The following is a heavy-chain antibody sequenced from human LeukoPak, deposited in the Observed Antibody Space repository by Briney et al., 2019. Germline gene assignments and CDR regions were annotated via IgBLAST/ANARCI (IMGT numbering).Heavy chain of an antibody. CDR2: INHSGST. CDR1: GGSFSGYY. J-gene: IGHJ4*02. V-gene: IGHV4-34*01. CDR3: ARANSSGFDY. D-gene: IGHD6-19*01. Sequence: SETLSVTCAVYGGSFSGYYWSWIRQPPGKGLEWIGEINHSGSTNYNPSLKSRVTISVDTSKNQFSLKLSSVTAADTAVYYCARANSSGFDYWGQGTLVTVSS.